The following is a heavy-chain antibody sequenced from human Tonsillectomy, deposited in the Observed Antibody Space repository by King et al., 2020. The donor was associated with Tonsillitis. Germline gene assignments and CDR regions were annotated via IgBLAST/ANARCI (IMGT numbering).Heavy chain of an antibody. CDR3: ATTFRRYSYGRKFDY. CDR2: IYYSGST. J-gene: IGHJ4*02. Sequence: QLQESGPGLVKPSETLSLTCTVSGGSISSSSYYWGWIRQPPGKGLEWIGSIYYSGSTYYNPSLKSRVTISVDTSKNQFSLKLSSVTAADTAVYYCATTFRRYSYGRKFDYWGQGTLVTVSS. D-gene: IGHD5-18*01. V-gene: IGHV4-39*07. CDR1: GGSISSSSYY.